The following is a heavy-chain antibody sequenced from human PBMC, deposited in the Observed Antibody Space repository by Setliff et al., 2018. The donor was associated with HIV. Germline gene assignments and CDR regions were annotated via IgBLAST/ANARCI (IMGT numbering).Heavy chain of an antibody. CDR2: INHSGST. CDR1: GGSFSGYY. CDR3: ARVSPTRWGSAGRGGSGVNWFDP. V-gene: IGHV4-34*01. D-gene: IGHD1-26*01. Sequence: TLSLPCAVYGGSFSGYYWSWIRQPPGKGLEWIGEINHSGSTNYNPSLKSRVTISVDTSKNQFSLKLSSVTAAYTALYYCARVSPTRWGSAGRGGSGVNWFDPWGQGTLVTVSS. J-gene: IGHJ5*02.